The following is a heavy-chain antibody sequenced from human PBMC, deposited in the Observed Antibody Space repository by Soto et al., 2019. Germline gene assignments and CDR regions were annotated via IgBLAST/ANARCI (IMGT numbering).Heavy chain of an antibody. Sequence: ASVKVSCKASGYTFTSYAMHWVRQAPGQRLEWMGWINAGNGNTKYSQKFQGRVTITRDTSASTAYMELSSLRSEDTAVYYCARCDSCYGIGYYFDYWGQGTLVTVSS. J-gene: IGHJ4*02. D-gene: IGHD2-15*01. V-gene: IGHV1-3*01. CDR2: INAGNGNT. CDR1: GYTFTSYA. CDR3: ARCDSCYGIGYYFDY.